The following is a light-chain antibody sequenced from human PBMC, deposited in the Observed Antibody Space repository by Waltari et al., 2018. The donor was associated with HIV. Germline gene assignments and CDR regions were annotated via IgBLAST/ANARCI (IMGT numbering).Light chain of an antibody. J-gene: IGLJ3*02. CDR3: AAWDDSLSAWV. V-gene: IGLV1-47*01. CDR2: RND. CDR1: SSNIGSNY. Sequence: QSVLTQPPSAFGTPGQRVSISCSGSSSNIGSNYVYWYQQLPGTAPKLLMYRNDERPSGVPERFSGSKSGTSASLAISGLRSEDEADYYCAAWDDSLSAWVFGGGTKLTVL.